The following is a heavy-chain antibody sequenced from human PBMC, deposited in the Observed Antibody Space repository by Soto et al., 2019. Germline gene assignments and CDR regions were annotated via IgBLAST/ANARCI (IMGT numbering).Heavy chain of an antibody. CDR1: GDTFSSNA. CDR3: AKDIMSIWTKNRFEP. CDR2: ISAGGGTT. D-gene: IGHD6-6*01. V-gene: IGHV3-23*01. J-gene: IGHJ5*02. Sequence: GGALRLSCAASGDTFSSNAMSWIRQAPGKGLEWVSAISAGGGTTSYSDSVKGRFTISRDNSKNTLYLQMNTLKAEDTAVYYCAKDIMSIWTKNRFEPWGRGTLVTVPS.